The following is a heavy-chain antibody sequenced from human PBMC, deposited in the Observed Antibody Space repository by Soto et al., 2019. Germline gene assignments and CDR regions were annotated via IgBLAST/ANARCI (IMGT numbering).Heavy chain of an antibody. Sequence: ESGPTLVNPTQTLTLTCTFSGFSLSTSGVGVGWIRQPPGKALEWLALIYWDDDKRYSPSLKSRLAITKDTSKNQVVLTMTNMDPADKATYYCAHRQDLGAFDIWGQGTMVTISS. CDR3: AHRQDLGAFDI. CDR1: GFSLSTSGVG. V-gene: IGHV2-5*02. CDR2: IYWDDDK. J-gene: IGHJ3*02. D-gene: IGHD7-27*01.